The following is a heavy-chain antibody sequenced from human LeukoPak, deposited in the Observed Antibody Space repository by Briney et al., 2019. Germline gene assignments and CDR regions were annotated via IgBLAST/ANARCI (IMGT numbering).Heavy chain of an antibody. Sequence: PGGSLRLSCAASGFTVSSNYMSWVRQAPGKGLVWVSRINSDGSTTSYADSVKGRFTISRDNAKNTLYLQMNSLRAEDTAVYYCTKRADYGADSYDYWGQGTLVIVSS. J-gene: IGHJ4*02. V-gene: IGHV3-74*01. CDR3: TKRADYGADSYDY. CDR2: INSDGSTT. D-gene: IGHD4-17*01. CDR1: GFTVSSNY.